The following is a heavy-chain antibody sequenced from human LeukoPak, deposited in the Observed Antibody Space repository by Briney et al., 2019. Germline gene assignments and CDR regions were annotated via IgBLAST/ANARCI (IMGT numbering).Heavy chain of an antibody. V-gene: IGHV4-39*07. CDR2: IYYSGST. CDR3: ARVDGGQYYFDY. D-gene: IGHD4-23*01. Sequence: WIGSIYYSGSTYYNPSLKSRVTISVDTSKNQFSLKLSSVTAADTAVYYCARVDGGQYYFDYWGQGTLVTVSS. J-gene: IGHJ4*02.